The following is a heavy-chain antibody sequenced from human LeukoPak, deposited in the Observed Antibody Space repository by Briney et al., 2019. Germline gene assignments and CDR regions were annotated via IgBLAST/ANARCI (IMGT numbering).Heavy chain of an antibody. D-gene: IGHD4-23*01. CDR2: ISSSDSTI. Sequence: GGSLRLSCAASGFTFSSYEMNWVRQAPGKGLEWVSYISSSDSTIYYADSLKGRFTIPRDNAKNSLYLQMNSLRAEDTAVYYCARPLHDYGGNLVAFDIWGQGTMVTVSS. CDR1: GFTFSSYE. J-gene: IGHJ3*02. V-gene: IGHV3-48*03. CDR3: ARPLHDYGGNLVAFDI.